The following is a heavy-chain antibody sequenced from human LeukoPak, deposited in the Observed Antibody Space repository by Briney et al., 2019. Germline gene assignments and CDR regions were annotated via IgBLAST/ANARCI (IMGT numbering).Heavy chain of an antibody. V-gene: IGHV3-30*18. CDR1: GFTFNHYG. J-gene: IGHJ4*02. CDR3: AKQEIGTTWSGGF. D-gene: IGHD3-10*01. CDR2: ISFDGSSK. Sequence: PGRSLRLSCVASGFTFNHYGMHWFRQAPGKGLEWVAVISFDGSSKYYADSVKGRFTISRDDSKSTLYLQLNSLRADDTAVYYCAKQEIGTTWSGGFWGQGTLVTVAS.